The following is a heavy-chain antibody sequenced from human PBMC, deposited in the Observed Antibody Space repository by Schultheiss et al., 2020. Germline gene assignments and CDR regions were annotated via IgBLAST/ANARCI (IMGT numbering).Heavy chain of an antibody. V-gene: IGHV4-31*11. CDR2: IYYSGST. Sequence: SETLSLTCAVSGGSISSGGYSWSWIRQPPGKGLEWIGYIYYSGSTYYNPSLKSRVTISVDTSKNQFSLKLSSVTAADTAVYYCARDGSQYASGSPFDFWGQGTLVTVSA. D-gene: IGHD3-10*01. J-gene: IGHJ4*02. CDR3: ARDGSQYASGSPFDF. CDR1: GGSISSGGYS.